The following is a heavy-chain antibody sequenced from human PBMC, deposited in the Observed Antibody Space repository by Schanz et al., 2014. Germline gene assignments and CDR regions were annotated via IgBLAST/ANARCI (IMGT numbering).Heavy chain of an antibody. CDR1: GFTFSSYC. CDR3: TKGLLPVRALADGFDV. V-gene: IGHV3-7*03. J-gene: IGHJ3*01. CDR2: INQDGSEK. Sequence: EVQLVESGGGLVQPGGSLRLSCAASGFTFSSYCINWVRQAPGKGLEWVANINQDGSEKYYVDSVKGRFTISRDNSKNILTMQMSSLRAEDTALYYCTKGLLPVRALADGFDVWGQGTMVTVSP. D-gene: IGHD2-21*01.